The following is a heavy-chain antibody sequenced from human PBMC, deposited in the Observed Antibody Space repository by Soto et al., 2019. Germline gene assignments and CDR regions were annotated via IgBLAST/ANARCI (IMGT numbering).Heavy chain of an antibody. D-gene: IGHD6-13*01. CDR3: ARSRQQLSAY. CDR2: ISAYNGNT. CDR1: GYTFTSYG. J-gene: IGHJ4*02. V-gene: IGHV1-18*01. Sequence: ASVMVSCKASGYTFTSYGIRWVPQAPGQGLEWMGWISAYNGNTNYAQKLQGRVTMTTDTSTSTAYMWLRSLRSDDTAVYYCARSRQQLSAYWARGSFVPVSS.